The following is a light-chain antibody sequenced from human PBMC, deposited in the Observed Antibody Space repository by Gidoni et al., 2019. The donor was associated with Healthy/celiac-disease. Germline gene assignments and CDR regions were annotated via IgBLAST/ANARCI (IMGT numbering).Light chain of an antibody. J-gene: IGLJ2*01. Sequence: SYELTQPPSVSVSPGQTASITCPGDKLGDKYACWYQQKPGQSPVLVIYQDTKRPSGIPERFSASNSGNTATLTISGTQAMDEADYYCQAWDSSTSVVFGGGTKLTVL. V-gene: IGLV3-1*01. CDR1: KLGDKY. CDR3: QAWDSSTSVV. CDR2: QDT.